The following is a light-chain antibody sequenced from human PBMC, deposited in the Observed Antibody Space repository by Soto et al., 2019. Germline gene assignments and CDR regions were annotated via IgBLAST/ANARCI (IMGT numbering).Light chain of an antibody. CDR1: QSVSSAY. CDR3: HQYNTSPDT. J-gene: IGKJ2*01. Sequence: EIVLTQSPGTLSLSPGETATLSCRASQSVSSAYLAWCQQKPGQAPRLLIYGISSRATGIPDRFRGRGSGTDFTLTISRLEPEDFAVYYCHQYNTSPDTFGQGTNLEI. CDR2: GIS. V-gene: IGKV3-20*01.